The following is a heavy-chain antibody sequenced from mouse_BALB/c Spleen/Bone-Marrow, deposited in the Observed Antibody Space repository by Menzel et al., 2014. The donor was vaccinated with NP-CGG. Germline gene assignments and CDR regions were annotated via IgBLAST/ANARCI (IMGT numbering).Heavy chain of an antibody. CDR1: GFSLTGYG. CDR2: IWGDGST. D-gene: IGHD2-4*01. CDR3: ARDSFLITRALDY. V-gene: IGHV2-6-7*01. Sequence: VKVVESGPGLVAPSQSLSITCTVSGFSLTGYGVSWVRQPPGKGLERLGMIWGDGSTDYNSALKSRLSISKDNSKSQVFLKMNSLQTDDTARYYCARDSFLITRALDYWGQGTSVTVSS. J-gene: IGHJ4*01.